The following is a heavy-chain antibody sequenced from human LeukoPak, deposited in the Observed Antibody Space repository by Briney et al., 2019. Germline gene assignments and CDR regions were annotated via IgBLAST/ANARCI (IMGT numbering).Heavy chain of an antibody. CDR3: ARTIFGEDYYYSYYMDV. CDR1: GGSISSHY. D-gene: IGHD3-3*01. Sequence: PSETLSLTCTVSGGSISSHYWSWIRQPPGKGLEWIGYIYYSGSTNYNPSLKSRVTISVDTSKNQFSLKLSSVTAADTAVYYCARTIFGEDYYYSYYMDVWGKGTTVTVSS. J-gene: IGHJ6*03. CDR2: IYYSGST. V-gene: IGHV4-59*11.